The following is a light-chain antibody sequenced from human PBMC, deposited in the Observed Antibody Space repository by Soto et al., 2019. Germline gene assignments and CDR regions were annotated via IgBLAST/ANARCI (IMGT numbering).Light chain of an antibody. CDR3: QHYNNWPPVT. V-gene: IGKV3D-15*01. CDR1: QSVSTN. CDR2: AAS. J-gene: IGKJ1*01. Sequence: EMVLMQAPGTLSRSPGERATLSCRASQSVSTNSLAWYQQKPGQAPRLLMYAASSRATGIPDRFSGSGSGTNFTLTISSLQSEDFAVYYCQHYNNWPPVTFGQGTK.